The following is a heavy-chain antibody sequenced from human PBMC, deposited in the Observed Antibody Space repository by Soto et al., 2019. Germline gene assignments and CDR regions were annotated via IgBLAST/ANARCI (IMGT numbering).Heavy chain of an antibody. V-gene: IGHV3-66*01. D-gene: IGHD2-2*01. Sequence: EVQLVESGGALVQPGGSLRLSCAASGFTVSISYMTWVRQVPGKGLEWVSIIYSDGNTYYADSVKGRFTISRDNSKNTLYLQMSSLRAEDTAVYYCAKRKNCPSTPCFDYWGQGTLVTVSS. CDR3: AKRKNCPSTPCFDY. CDR2: IYSDGNT. J-gene: IGHJ4*02. CDR1: GFTVSISY.